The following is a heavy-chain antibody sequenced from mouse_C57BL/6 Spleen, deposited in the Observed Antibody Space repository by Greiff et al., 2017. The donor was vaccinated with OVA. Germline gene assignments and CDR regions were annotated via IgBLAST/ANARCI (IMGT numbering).Heavy chain of an antibody. CDR1: GYTFTSYW. CDR3: ASHYGYAMDY. V-gene: IGHV1-69*01. D-gene: IGHD1-1*02. J-gene: IGHJ4*01. Sequence: QVQLKQPGAELVMPGASVKLSCKASGYTFTSYWMHWVKQRPGQGLEWIGEIDPSDSYTNYNQKFKGKSTLTVDKSSSTAYMQLSSLTSEDSAVYYCASHYGYAMDYWGQGTSVTVSS. CDR2: IDPSDSYT.